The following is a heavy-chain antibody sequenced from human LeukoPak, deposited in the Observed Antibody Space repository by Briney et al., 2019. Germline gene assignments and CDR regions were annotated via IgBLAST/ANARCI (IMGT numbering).Heavy chain of an antibody. Sequence: GASVKVSCKASGYTFTSYGISWMRQAPGQGLEWMGWISAYNGNTNYAQKLQGRVTMTTDTSTSTAYMELRSLRSDDTAVYYCARDSPMIVTRSAFDIWGQGTMVTVSS. D-gene: IGHD3-22*01. CDR2: ISAYNGNT. J-gene: IGHJ3*02. CDR3: ARDSPMIVTRSAFDI. CDR1: GYTFTSYG. V-gene: IGHV1-18*01.